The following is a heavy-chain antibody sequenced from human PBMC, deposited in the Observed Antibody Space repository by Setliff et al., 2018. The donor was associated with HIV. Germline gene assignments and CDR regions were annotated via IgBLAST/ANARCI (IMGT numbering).Heavy chain of an antibody. Sequence: GASVKVSCKASGDTFNSYAISWVRQAPGQGLEWMGGVIPIFGTANCAQKFQGRVTITADESTSTAYMQLSSLRSDDTAVYYCARGRNYDSSGYGDYYYYMDVWGKGTTVTVSS. CDR1: GDTFNSYA. V-gene: IGHV1-69*13. CDR3: ARGRNYDSSGYGDYYYYMDV. D-gene: IGHD3-22*01. CDR2: VIPIFGTA. J-gene: IGHJ6*03.